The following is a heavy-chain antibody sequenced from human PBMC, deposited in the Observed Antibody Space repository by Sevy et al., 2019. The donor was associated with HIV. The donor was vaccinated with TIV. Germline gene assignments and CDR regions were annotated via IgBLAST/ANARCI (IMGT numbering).Heavy chain of an antibody. CDR3: AGSGALGFFDLGFDS. J-gene: IGHJ4*02. D-gene: IGHD3-9*01. Sequence: SETLSLICSVSGGSISGHHWSWIRRPPGKGLQWVGCVFSSGNTKYNPSLKSRVTISPDTSNSQLSLKLTSATTADTAVYYCAGSGALGFFDLGFDSWGQGTLVTVSS. CDR2: VFSSGNT. V-gene: IGHV4-59*11. CDR1: GGSISGHH.